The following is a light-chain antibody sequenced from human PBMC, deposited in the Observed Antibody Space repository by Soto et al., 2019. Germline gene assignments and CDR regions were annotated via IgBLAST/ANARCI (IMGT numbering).Light chain of an antibody. CDR1: QSISSG. CDR2: KAS. V-gene: IGKV1-5*03. CDR3: HQYNSYPLT. Sequence: DIQMTQSPSTLSASVGDRVTITCRASQSISSGLAWYQQKPGKAPKLLIYKASSLESGVPSRFSGSGSGTEIPLRISSLQPDDFATYYCHQYNSYPLTFGGGTKVEIK. J-gene: IGKJ4*01.